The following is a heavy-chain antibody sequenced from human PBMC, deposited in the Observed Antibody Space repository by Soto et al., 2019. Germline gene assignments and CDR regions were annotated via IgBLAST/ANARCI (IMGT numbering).Heavy chain of an antibody. V-gene: IGHV3-23*01. J-gene: IGHJ4*02. D-gene: IGHD1-26*01. CDR3: AKDLGYSGSYGGYFDY. CDR2: ISGSGGST. Sequence: PVGSLRLSCAASGFTFSSYAMSWVRQAPGKGLEWVSAISGSGGSTYYADSVKGRFTISRDNSKNTLYLQMNSLRAEDTAVYYCAKDLGYSGSYGGYFDYWGQGTLVTVSS. CDR1: GFTFSSYA.